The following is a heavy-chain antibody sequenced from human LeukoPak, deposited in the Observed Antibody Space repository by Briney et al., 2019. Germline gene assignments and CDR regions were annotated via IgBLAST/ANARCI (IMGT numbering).Heavy chain of an antibody. CDR3: AASSSGIAADGAFDI. V-gene: IGHV1-46*01. Sequence: ASVKVSCKASGYTFTSYYMHWVRQAPGQGLEWMGVINPSGGSTSYAQKFQGRVTMTRDTSTSTVYMELSSLRSEDTAVYYCAASSSGIAADGAFDIWGQGTMVTVPS. D-gene: IGHD6-13*01. CDR1: GYTFTSYY. J-gene: IGHJ3*02. CDR2: INPSGGST.